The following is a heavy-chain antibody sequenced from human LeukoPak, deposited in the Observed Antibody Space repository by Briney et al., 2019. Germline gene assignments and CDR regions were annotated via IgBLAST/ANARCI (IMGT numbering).Heavy chain of an antibody. J-gene: IGHJ4*02. V-gene: IGHV4-39*07. D-gene: IGHD3-9*01. CDR2: IYYSGST. CDR1: GGSISSSSYY. Sequence: SETLSLTCTVSGGSISSSSYYWGWIRQPPGKGLEWIGSIYYSGSTYYNPSPKSRVTISVDTSKNQFSLKLSSVTAADTAVYFRARIFILSGFSSYFDHWGQGTLVTVSS. CDR3: ARIFILSGFSSYFDH.